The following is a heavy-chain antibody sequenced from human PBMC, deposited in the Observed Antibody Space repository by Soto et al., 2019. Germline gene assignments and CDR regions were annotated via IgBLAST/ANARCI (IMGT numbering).Heavy chain of an antibody. J-gene: IGHJ6*02. D-gene: IGHD2-15*01. CDR2: IRRKANSYTT. CDR3: TMPGGRFGGSSGMDV. CDR1: GLIFSDYH. Sequence: EVQLVESGGGLVQPGGSLRLSCAASGLIFSDYHMDWVRQAPGKGLEWVGRIRRKANSYTTEYAASVKGRVTISRDDSKNSLYLQMNSLIREHTSLYYCTMPGGRFGGSSGMDVLGQGTTVTVSS. V-gene: IGHV3-72*01.